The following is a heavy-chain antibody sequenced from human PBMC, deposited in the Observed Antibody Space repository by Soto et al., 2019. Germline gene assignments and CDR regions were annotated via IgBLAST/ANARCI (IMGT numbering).Heavy chain of an antibody. Sequence: ASVKVSCKTSGYTFSSIGISWVRQAPGQGLEWMGWINPHKGDTYYAQRLQGRVTMTTDTSTNTAYMELRSLRSDDTAVYFCARDLDGSGSYFTNYWGPGTLVTVSS. CDR3: ARDLDGSGSYFTNY. D-gene: IGHD3-10*01. CDR1: GYTFSSIG. V-gene: IGHV1-18*01. J-gene: IGHJ4*02. CDR2: INPHKGDT.